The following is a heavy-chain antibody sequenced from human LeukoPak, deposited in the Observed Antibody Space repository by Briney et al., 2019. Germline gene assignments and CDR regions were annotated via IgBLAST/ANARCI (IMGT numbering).Heavy chain of an antibody. J-gene: IGHJ6*03. CDR2: ISNDGSHE. D-gene: IGHD1-7*01. V-gene: IGHV3-30*10. CDR3: ARGAGTMVYYIDV. CDR1: GFTFSTFP. Sequence: GRSLRLSCAASGFTFSTFPMHWVRQAPGKGLQWVAVISNDGSHEYYRDSVKGRFTISRDSSKNTLFLQMNSLTIEDTAVYYCARGAGTMVYYIDVWGNGTTVTVSS.